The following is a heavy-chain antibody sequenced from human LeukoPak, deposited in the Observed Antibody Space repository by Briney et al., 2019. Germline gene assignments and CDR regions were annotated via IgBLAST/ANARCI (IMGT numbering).Heavy chain of an antibody. CDR2: INPKRGDT. J-gene: IGHJ6*03. D-gene: IGHD3-3*02. Sequence: GASVEVSCKASGYTFTGYYMHWVRQAPGQGLEWMGWINPKRGDTNYAQKFQGRVTMTRDTSISTVYMELSRLRSDDTAVYYCASGRTIFYYYMDVWGKGTTVTISS. V-gene: IGHV1-2*02. CDR3: ASGRTIFYYYMDV. CDR1: GYTFTGYY.